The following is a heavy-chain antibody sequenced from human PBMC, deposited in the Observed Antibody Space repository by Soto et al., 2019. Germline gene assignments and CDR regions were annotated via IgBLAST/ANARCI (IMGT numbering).Heavy chain of an antibody. CDR3: AREGGGAYYYYYGMDL. CDR1: GFTFSSYS. Sequence: NPGGSLRLSCAASGFTFSSYSMNWVRQAPGKGLEWVSSISSSSSYIYYADSVKGRFTISRDNAKNSLYLQMNSLRAEDTAVYYCAREGGGAYYYYYGMDLWGQGTTDTVSS. CDR2: ISSSSSYI. D-gene: IGHD3-16*01. J-gene: IGHJ6*02. V-gene: IGHV3-21*01.